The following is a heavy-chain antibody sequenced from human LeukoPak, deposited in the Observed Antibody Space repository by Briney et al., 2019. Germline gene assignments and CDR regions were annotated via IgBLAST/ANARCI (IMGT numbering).Heavy chain of an antibody. CDR3: AKDTEAAAGEHWFDP. Sequence: PGESLRLSCAASGFTFDDYAMHWVRQAPGKGLEWVALISGDGGSTYYADSVKGRFTISRDNSKNSLYLQMNSLRTEDTALYYCAKDTEAAAGEHWFDPWGQGTLVTVSS. D-gene: IGHD6-13*01. J-gene: IGHJ5*02. CDR2: ISGDGGST. CDR1: GFTFDDYA. V-gene: IGHV3-43*02.